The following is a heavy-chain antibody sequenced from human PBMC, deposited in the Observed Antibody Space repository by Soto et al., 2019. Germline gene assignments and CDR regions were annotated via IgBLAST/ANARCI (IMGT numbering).Heavy chain of an antibody. V-gene: IGHV5-10-1*01. CDR2: IDPSDSYT. CDR1: GYSFTTHW. Sequence: PGESLKISCKGSGYSFTTHWIGWVRQMPGKGLEWMGRIDPSDSYTNYSPSFQGHVTISADKSISTAYLQWSSLKASDTAMYYCARDERGYSGYDREGPLAPLGSYYYYGMDVWGQGTTVTVSS. D-gene: IGHD5-12*01. CDR3: ARDERGYSGYDREGPLAPLGSYYYYGMDV. J-gene: IGHJ6*02.